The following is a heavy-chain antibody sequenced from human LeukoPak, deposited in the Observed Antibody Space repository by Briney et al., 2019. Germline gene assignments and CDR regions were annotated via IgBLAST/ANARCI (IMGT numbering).Heavy chain of an antibody. Sequence: ASVKVSCKVSGYTLTELSMHWVRQAPGKGLEWMGGFDPEDGETIYAQKFQGRVTMTEGTSTDTAYMELSSLRSEDTAVYYCATKTLENYYDSSGYYYIFDYWGQGTLVTVSS. CDR2: FDPEDGET. CDR1: GYTLTELS. D-gene: IGHD3-22*01. CDR3: ATKTLENYYDSSGYYYIFDY. V-gene: IGHV1-24*01. J-gene: IGHJ4*02.